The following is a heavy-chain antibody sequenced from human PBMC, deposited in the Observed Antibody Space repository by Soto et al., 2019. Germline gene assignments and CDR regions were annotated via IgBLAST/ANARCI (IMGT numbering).Heavy chain of an antibody. CDR2: ISWDGGST. Sequence: GGSLRLSCAASGFTFDDYTMHWVRQAPGKSLEWVSLISWDGGSTYYADSVKGRFTISRDNSKNSLYLQMNSLRTEDTALYYCAKGPAAGPFQHWGQGTLVTVSS. CDR1: GFTFDDYT. J-gene: IGHJ1*01. V-gene: IGHV3-43*01. CDR3: AKGPAAGPFQH. D-gene: IGHD6-13*01.